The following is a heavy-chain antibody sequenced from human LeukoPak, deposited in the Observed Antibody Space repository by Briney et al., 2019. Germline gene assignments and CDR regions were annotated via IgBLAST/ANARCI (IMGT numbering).Heavy chain of an antibody. Sequence: PSETLSVTCTVSGGSISSYYWSWIRQPPGKGLEWIGYIYYSGSTNYNPSLKSRVTISVDTSKNQFSLKLSSVTAADTAVYYCARGTRWFDPWGQGTLVTVSS. CDR1: GGSISSYY. CDR3: ARGTRWFDP. V-gene: IGHV4-59*01. J-gene: IGHJ5*02. D-gene: IGHD2-2*01. CDR2: IYYSGST.